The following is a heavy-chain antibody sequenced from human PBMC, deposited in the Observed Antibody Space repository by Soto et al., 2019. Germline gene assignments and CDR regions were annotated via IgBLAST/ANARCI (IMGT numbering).Heavy chain of an antibody. D-gene: IGHD3-10*01. CDR1: GFTFSNYY. J-gene: IGHJ2*01. CDR3: ARLPRGPWNFDL. V-gene: IGHV3-11*01. CDR2: IRGSGSDI. Sequence: QVQLVESRGDLVKPGGSLRLSCAASGFTFSNYYMSWIRQAPGKGLEWVAYIRGSGSDIYYADSVRGRFTISRDNAKNSLFLQMDSLRAEDAAVYYCARLPRGPWNFDLWGRGTLVTVSS.